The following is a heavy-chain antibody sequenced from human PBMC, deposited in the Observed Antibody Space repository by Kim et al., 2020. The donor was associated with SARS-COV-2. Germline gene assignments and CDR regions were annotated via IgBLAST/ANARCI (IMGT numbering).Heavy chain of an antibody. CDR1: GFTVRSYW. Sequence: GGSLRLSCTVSGFTVRSYWMHWVRQAPGKGLEWVARINEDGSTKYYADSVKGRFSISRDNANNILYLEMHSLRAEDTAFYYCSRDNSGPLDHWGRG. D-gene: IGHD1-1*01. V-gene: IGHV3-74*01. J-gene: IGHJ1*01. CDR3: SRDNSGPLDH. CDR2: INEDGSTK.